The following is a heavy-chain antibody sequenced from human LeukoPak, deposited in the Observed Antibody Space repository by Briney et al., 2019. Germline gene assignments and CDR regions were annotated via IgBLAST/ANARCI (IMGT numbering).Heavy chain of an antibody. V-gene: IGHV3-23*01. CDR2: TSASGDTT. D-gene: IGHD4-23*01. J-gene: IGHJ1*01. CDR1: GLTFRNYA. CDR3: AKEMTTVVTGYFQH. Sequence: TGGSLRLSRAGSGLTFRNYAMSWVRQAPGKGLEWVSATSASGDTTYYADSVKGRFTISRDNSKNTLYLQMNDLRVEDTAVYYCAKEMTTVVTGYFQHWGQGTLVTVSS.